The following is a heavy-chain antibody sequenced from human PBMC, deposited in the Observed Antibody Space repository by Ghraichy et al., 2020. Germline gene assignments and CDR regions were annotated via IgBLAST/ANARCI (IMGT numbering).Heavy chain of an antibody. Sequence: SETLSLTCTVSGGSISSYYWSWIRQPPGKGLEWIGYIYYSGSTNYNPSLKSRVTISVDTSKNQFSLKLSSVTAADTAVYYCARELNRDGYNYGAFDIWGQGTMVTVSS. CDR2: IYYSGST. J-gene: IGHJ3*02. CDR1: GGSISSYY. V-gene: IGHV4-59*01. D-gene: IGHD5-24*01. CDR3: ARELNRDGYNYGAFDI.